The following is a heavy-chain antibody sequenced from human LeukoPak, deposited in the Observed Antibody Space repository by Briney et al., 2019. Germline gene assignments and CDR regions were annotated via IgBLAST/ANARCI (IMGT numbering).Heavy chain of an antibody. D-gene: IGHD4-17*01. CDR3: ARDRSNGDYAFDY. CDR2: ISSYSSYI. Sequence: GGSLRLSCTASGLTFPTSGFNWVRQAPGKGLEWVSSISSYSSYIYYADSVKGRFTISRGNAKISLYLQMNSLRAEDTAVYYCARDRSNGDYAFDYWGQGALVTVSS. V-gene: IGHV3-21*01. CDR1: GLTFPTSG. J-gene: IGHJ4*02.